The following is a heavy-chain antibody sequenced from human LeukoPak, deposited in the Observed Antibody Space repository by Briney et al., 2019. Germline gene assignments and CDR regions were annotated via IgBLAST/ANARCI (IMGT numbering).Heavy chain of an antibody. V-gene: IGHV3-30*02. Sequence: GGSLRLSCAASGFTFSSYVMHWVRQAPGKGLEWVAFIRYDGSNKYYVDSVKGRFTISRDNSKNTLYLQMNSLRAEDTAVYYCAKWDMTTVTDWGQGTLVTVSS. D-gene: IGHD4-17*01. CDR1: GFTFSSYV. CDR2: IRYDGSNK. CDR3: AKWDMTTVTD. J-gene: IGHJ4*02.